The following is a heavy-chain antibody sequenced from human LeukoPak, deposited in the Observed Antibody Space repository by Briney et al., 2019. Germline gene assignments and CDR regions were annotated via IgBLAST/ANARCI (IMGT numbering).Heavy chain of an antibody. CDR1: GFIVSSNF. D-gene: IGHD3-9*01. CDR3: ASSYLGILTGYSY. CDR2: IYSGGIT. Sequence: PWGSLRLSCSASGFIVSSNFMSWVRQAPGKGLEWVSVIYSGGITYYADSVQGRFTISRDNSKNPLYLQMNSMRADHTAVYYCASSYLGILTGYSYWGQGTLVTVSS. J-gene: IGHJ4*02. V-gene: IGHV3-66*02.